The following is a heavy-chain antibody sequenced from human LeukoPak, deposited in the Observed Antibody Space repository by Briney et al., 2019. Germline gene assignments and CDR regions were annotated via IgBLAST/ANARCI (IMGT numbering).Heavy chain of an antibody. J-gene: IGHJ6*03. CDR2: IYATGST. Sequence: SETLSLTCSVPGGSISTYYWTWIRQPAGKGLEWVGRIYATGSTSYSPSLESRVTMSVDTSNNQISMKLTSVTAADTAVYFCARAYYDTRGFHYYYYMDVWGKGATVTVSS. D-gene: IGHD3-22*01. V-gene: IGHV4-4*07. CDR1: GGSISTYY. CDR3: ARAYYDTRGFHYYYYMDV.